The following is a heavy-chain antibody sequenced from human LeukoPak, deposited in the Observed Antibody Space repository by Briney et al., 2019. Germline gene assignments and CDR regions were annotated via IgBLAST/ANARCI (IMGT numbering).Heavy chain of an antibody. Sequence: GGSLRLSCAASGFTFSTYSMNWVRQAPGKGLEWVSSISSTSGYIYYADSVKGRFTIYRDNAKNSLYLQMNSLRAEDTAVYFCARDQSGGYTFYFDYWGQGTLVSVSS. CDR2: ISSTSGYI. D-gene: IGHD5-12*01. J-gene: IGHJ4*02. CDR3: ARDQSGGYTFYFDY. V-gene: IGHV3-21*01. CDR1: GFTFSTYS.